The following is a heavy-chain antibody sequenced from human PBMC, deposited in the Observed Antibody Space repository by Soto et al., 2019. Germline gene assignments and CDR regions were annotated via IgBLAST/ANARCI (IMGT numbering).Heavy chain of an antibody. CDR1: GFTFSSYW. CDR2: IKQDGSEK. D-gene: IGHD3-10*01. V-gene: IGHV3-7*05. J-gene: IGHJ5*02. Sequence: SGGSLRLSCAASGFTFSSYWMSWVRQAPGKGLEWVANIKQDGSEKYYVDSVRGRFTISRDNAKNSLYLQMNSLRAEDTAVYYCAREGTKPTPPAAWFDPWGQGTLVTVSS. CDR3: AREGTKPTPPAAWFDP.